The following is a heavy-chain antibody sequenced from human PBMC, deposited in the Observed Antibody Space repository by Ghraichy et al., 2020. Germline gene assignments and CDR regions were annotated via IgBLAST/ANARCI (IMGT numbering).Heavy chain of an antibody. CDR2: ISGNGAIT. J-gene: IGHJ3*01. CDR3: VKDNVAHQRGNAFDV. CDR1: GFTFIAYA. Sequence: GGSLRLSCSASGFTFIAYAMHWVRQAPGKGLEYVSDISGNGAITYYADSVQGRFTVSRDNSKNTLYLQMSSLRVEDTAVYFCVKDNVAHQRGNAFDVWGQGTMVTVSS. V-gene: IGHV3-64D*06.